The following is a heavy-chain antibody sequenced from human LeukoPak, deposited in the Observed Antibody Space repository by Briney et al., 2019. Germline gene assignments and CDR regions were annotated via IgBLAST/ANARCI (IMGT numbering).Heavy chain of an antibody. CDR2: IYYSGST. Sequence: SETLSLTCTVSGDSLSSYYWSWIRQPPGKGREWIGYIYYSGSTNYNPSLKSRVTISVDTSKNQPSRRRSSVTAADTAVYYCARGVYCSGGSCYLDYWGQGTLVTVSS. CDR1: GDSLSSYY. CDR3: ARGVYCSGGSCYLDY. D-gene: IGHD2-15*01. V-gene: IGHV4-59*01. J-gene: IGHJ4*02.